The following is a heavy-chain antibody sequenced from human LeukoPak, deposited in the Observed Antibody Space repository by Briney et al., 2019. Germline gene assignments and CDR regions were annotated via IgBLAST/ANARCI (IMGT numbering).Heavy chain of an antibody. CDR3: AKDREYDDSCDYNG. V-gene: IGHV3-23*01. Sequence: PGGSLRLSCAASGFTFSDYAMSSVRQAPEKGLEWVSTISHVGGTYYADSVRGRFTISRDDSKNMVYLQMDSLRAEDTAVYYCAKDREYDDSCDYNGWGQGTLVTVSS. CDR2: ISHVGGT. CDR1: GFTFSDYA. J-gene: IGHJ4*02. D-gene: IGHD3-22*01.